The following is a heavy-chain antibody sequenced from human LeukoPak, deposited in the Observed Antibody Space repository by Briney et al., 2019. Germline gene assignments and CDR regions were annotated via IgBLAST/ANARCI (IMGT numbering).Heavy chain of an antibody. CDR1: GGSIGSSSYY. CDR2: IYYSGST. D-gene: IGHD6-13*01. Sequence: SETLSLPCSVSGGSIGSSSYYGGWIRQPPGKGLEWIGNIYYSGSTYCNPSLKSRVTMSVDTSKNQFSLKLISVTAADTAVYYCTRQLGGSSWSDYWGQGTLVTVSS. V-gene: IGHV4-39*01. J-gene: IGHJ4*02. CDR3: TRQLGGSSWSDY.